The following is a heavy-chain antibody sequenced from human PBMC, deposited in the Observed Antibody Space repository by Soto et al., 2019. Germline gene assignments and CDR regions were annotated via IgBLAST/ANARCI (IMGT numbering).Heavy chain of an antibody. J-gene: IGHJ5*02. V-gene: IGHV1-69*06. D-gene: IGHD3-22*01. CDR3: ATEVAPSLRSDYYDSSGQNWFDP. Sequence: SLQVSCKASGGTFSSYAISWARQAPGQGLEWMGGIFPIFGTSNYAQKFQGRVTMTEDTSTDTAYMELSSLRSEDTAVYYCATEVAPSLRSDYYDSSGQNWFDPWGQGTLVTVSS. CDR2: IFPIFGTS. CDR1: GGTFSSYA.